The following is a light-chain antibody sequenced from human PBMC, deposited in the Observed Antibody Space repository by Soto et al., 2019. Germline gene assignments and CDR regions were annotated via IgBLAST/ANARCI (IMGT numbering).Light chain of an antibody. V-gene: IGKV3-20*01. CDR3: QQYVSSSPLT. Sequence: EIVLTQSPYTLSLSPGERATLSCRASQSVSSSFLACCQSKPGQAPRLVIYAASSRPAGIPDRFSGSGSGTDFTLTISRLEPEDFAVYYCQQYVSSSPLTFGQGTKVDIK. CDR2: AAS. J-gene: IGKJ1*01. CDR1: QSVSSSF.